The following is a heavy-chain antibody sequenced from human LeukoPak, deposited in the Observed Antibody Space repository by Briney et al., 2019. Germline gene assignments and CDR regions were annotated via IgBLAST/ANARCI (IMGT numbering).Heavy chain of an antibody. J-gene: IGHJ4*02. CDR2: INPNIGGT. D-gene: IGHD3-10*01. CDR1: VYTFTCYY. Sequence: ASVKVSCKASVYTFTCYYMHWVRQAPGQGLEWMGWINPNIGGTNYAQKFQGRVTMTRDTSISTAYMELSRLRSDETAVYYCARDFRTMVRGVISGLPAYWGQGTLVTVSS. V-gene: IGHV1-2*02. CDR3: ARDFRTMVRGVISGLPAY.